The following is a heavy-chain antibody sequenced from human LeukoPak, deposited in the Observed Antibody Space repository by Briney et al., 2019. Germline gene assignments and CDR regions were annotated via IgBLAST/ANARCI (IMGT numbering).Heavy chain of an antibody. D-gene: IGHD4-23*01. J-gene: IGHJ4*02. CDR1: GGTFSSYA. V-gene: IGHV1-69*13. Sequence: SVKVSCKASGGTFSSYAISWVRQAPGQGLEWMGGIIPIFGTANYAQKFQGRVTITADESTSTAYMELSSLRSEDTAVYYCARVIDQVVTPYFDYWGQGTLVTVSS. CDR3: ARVIDQVVTPYFDY. CDR2: IIPIFGTA.